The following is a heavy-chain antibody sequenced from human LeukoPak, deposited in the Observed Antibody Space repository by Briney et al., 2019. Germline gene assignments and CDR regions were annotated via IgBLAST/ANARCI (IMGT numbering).Heavy chain of an antibody. CDR3: ARHRGIQLWLRDLDY. J-gene: IGHJ4*02. V-gene: IGHV5-10-1*01. CDR2: IDPSDSYT. D-gene: IGHD5-18*01. CDR1: GYSFTSYW. Sequence: GESLKISCKGSGYSFTSYWISWVRQMPGKGLEWMGRIDPSDSYTNYSPSFQGHVTISSDKSISTAYLQWSSPEASDTAMYYCARHRGIQLWLRDLDYWGQGSLVTVSS.